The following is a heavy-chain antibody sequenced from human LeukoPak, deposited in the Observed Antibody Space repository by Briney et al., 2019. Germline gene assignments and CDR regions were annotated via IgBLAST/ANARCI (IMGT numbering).Heavy chain of an antibody. D-gene: IGHD3-10*01. CDR1: GFTVSSTY. CDR2: IFSGGST. J-gene: IGHJ4*02. V-gene: IGHV3-53*01. Sequence: GGSLRLSCAASGFTVSSTYMSWLRQGPGKGLEWVSVIFSGGSTYYADSVKGRFTISRDNSKNTLYLQMNSLRAEDTAVYYCARTYYYGSGSYYPFDYWGQGTLVTVSS. CDR3: ARTYYYGSGSYYPFDY.